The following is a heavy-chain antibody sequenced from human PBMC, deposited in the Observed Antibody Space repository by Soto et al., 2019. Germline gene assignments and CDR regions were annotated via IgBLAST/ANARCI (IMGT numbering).Heavy chain of an antibody. CDR3: ATGSAGLHYGDYVYAFDI. D-gene: IGHD4-17*01. V-gene: IGHV1-24*01. Sequence: ASVKVSCKVSGYTLTELSMHWVRQAPGKGLEWMGGFDPEDGETIYAQKFQGRVTMTEDTSTDTAYVELSSLRSEDTAVYYCATGSAGLHYGDYVYAFDIWGQGTMVTVSS. CDR1: GYTLTELS. CDR2: FDPEDGET. J-gene: IGHJ3*02.